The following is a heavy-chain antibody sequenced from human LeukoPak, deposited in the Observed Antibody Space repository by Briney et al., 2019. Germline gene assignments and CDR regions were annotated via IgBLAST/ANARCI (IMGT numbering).Heavy chain of an antibody. CDR2: IYHSGST. CDR1: GGSISSGGYS. Sequence: SQTLSLTCAVTGGSISSGGYSWSWIRQPPGKGLEWIGYIYHSGSTYYNPSLKSRVTISVDRSKNQFSLKLSSVTAADTAVYYCARGRGSSWLERTFDYWGQGTLVTVSS. CDR3: ARGRGSSWLERTFDY. V-gene: IGHV4-30-2*01. J-gene: IGHJ4*02. D-gene: IGHD6-13*01.